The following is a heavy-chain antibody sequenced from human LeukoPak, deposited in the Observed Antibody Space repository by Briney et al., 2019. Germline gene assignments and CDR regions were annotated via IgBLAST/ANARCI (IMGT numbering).Heavy chain of an antibody. V-gene: IGHV1-18*01. CDR3: ARGLGSYPDIEYDY. D-gene: IGHD3-16*02. Sequence: ASVKVSCKASGYTFTGYGINWVRQAPGQGLEWMGWISTFNGNTNYAQSLQGRVTMTTDTSTSTAYMELRSLRSDDTAVYYCARGLGSYPDIEYDYWGQGTLVTVSS. CDR1: GYTFTGYG. J-gene: IGHJ4*02. CDR2: ISTFNGNT.